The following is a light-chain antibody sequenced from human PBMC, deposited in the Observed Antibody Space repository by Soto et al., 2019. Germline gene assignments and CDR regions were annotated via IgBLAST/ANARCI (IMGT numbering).Light chain of an antibody. CDR3: NSYRTNYTWL. Sequence: QSALTQPASVSGSPGQSITISCTGNSSDVGGYNYVSWYQQHPGKAPKLIIYEVSNRHSGVSNRFSGSKSGNTTSLTISGLQAEDEADYYCNSYRTNYTWLFGGGTKLTVL. CDR2: EVS. V-gene: IGLV2-14*01. CDR1: SSDVGGYNY. J-gene: IGLJ3*02.